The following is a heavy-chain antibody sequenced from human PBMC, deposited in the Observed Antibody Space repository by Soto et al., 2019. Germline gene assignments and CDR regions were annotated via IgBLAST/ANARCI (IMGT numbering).Heavy chain of an antibody. D-gene: IGHD3-10*01. CDR3: ARVGSADSGSYYILGH. J-gene: IGHJ4*02. Sequence: SETLSLTCTVSGASISSGGYSWTWIRQPPGKGLEWIGYIYESGNTYYNSSLESRVTISLDVSKNQFSLKLSSVTAADPAVYYCARVGSADSGSYYILGHWGQGSLVTVSS. CDR1: GASISSGGYS. V-gene: IGHV4-30-2*01. CDR2: IYESGNT.